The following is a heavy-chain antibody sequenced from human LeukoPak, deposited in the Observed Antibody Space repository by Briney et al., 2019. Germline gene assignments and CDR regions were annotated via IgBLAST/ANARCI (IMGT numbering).Heavy chain of an antibody. D-gene: IGHD3-3*01. V-gene: IGHV4-59*01. Sequence: SETLSLTCTVSGGSISSYYWSWLRQPPGKGLEWIGYIYYSGSTNYNPSLKSRVTISVDTSKNQFSLKLSSVTAADTAVYYCARGVSYYDFWSGYYGMDVWGQGTTVTVSS. J-gene: IGHJ6*02. CDR3: ARGVSYYDFWSGYYGMDV. CDR1: GGSISSYY. CDR2: IYYSGST.